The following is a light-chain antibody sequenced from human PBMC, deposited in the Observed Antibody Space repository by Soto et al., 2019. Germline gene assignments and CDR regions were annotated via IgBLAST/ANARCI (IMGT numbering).Light chain of an antibody. Sequence: QSVLNQPASLSGSLGRSITISCTGTTRDIAGYNYISWYQQLPGKAPKLMIYQVTIRPSGISNRFSDSKSGNTASLTISGLQAEDEADYYCTSFSSSTSLYVFGTGTKV. J-gene: IGLJ1*01. CDR3: TSFSSSTSLYV. CDR1: TRDIAGYNY. CDR2: QVT. V-gene: IGLV2-14*01.